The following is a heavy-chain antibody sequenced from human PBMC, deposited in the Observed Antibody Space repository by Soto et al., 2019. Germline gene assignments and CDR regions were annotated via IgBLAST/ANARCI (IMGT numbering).Heavy chain of an antibody. V-gene: IGHV4-59*12. CDR3: VKKTDGYNPFDY. D-gene: IGHD5-12*01. J-gene: IGHJ4*02. Sequence: PSETLSLTCTVSGGSISGYYWSWIRQPPGKGLEWIGYMYNTGSTVYNPSFKSRVTISVDTSKNQFSLKLSSVTAVDTAVYYCVKKTDGYNPFDYWGQGTLVTVSA. CDR1: GGSISGYY. CDR2: MYNTGST.